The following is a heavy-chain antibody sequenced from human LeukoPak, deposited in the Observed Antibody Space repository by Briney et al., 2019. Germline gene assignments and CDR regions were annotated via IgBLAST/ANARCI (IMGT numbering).Heavy chain of an antibody. J-gene: IGHJ5*02. CDR1: GGSISSSVGYY. CDR3: TRTFYSSPNNWFDP. Sequence: SETLSLTCTVSGGSISSSVGYYWGWIRQPPGKGLEYIGSIYYSGSIYYNPSLRSRVTISVDTSKNQFSLKLSSVTAGDTAVYYCTRTFYSSPNNWFDPWGQGTLVTVSS. CDR2: IYYSGSI. V-gene: IGHV4-39*01. D-gene: IGHD2/OR15-2a*01.